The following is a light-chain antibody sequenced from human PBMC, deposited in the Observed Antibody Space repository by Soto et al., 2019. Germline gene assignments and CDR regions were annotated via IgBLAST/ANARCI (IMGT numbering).Light chain of an antibody. CDR1: QSIHSW. J-gene: IGKJ2*01. CDR3: QQYNAHPYT. V-gene: IGKV1-5*03. CDR2: KAS. Sequence: DFQMTQSPSTLSASVGDRVTITCRASQSIHSWLAWYQQKPGRAPKLLIYKASTLESGVPSRFSGSGSGTEFTLTISSVQPDDFASYHCQQYNAHPYTFGQGTKLEIK.